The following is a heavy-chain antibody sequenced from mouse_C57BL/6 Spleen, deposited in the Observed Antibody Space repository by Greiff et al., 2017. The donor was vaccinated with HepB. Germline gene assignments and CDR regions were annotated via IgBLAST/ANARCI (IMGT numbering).Heavy chain of an antibody. J-gene: IGHJ2*01. CDR1: GYTFTSYW. D-gene: IGHD1-1*01. V-gene: IGHV1-69*01. Sequence: QVQLQQPGAELVMPVASVKLSCKASGYTFTSYWMHWVKQRPGQGLEWIGEIDPSDSYTNYNQKFKGKSTLTVDKSSSTAYMQLSSLTSEDSAVYYCAIVLRFSFDYWGQGTTLTVPS. CDR2: IDPSDSYT. CDR3: AIVLRFSFDY.